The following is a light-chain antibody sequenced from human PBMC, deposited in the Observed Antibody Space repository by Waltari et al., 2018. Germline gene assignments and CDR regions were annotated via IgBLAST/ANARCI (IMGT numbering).Light chain of an antibody. CDR1: SSNIGNKY. V-gene: IGLV1-51*01. J-gene: IGLJ3*02. CDR3: GTWDSSLSTGV. CDR2: DNK. Sequence: QSVLTQPPSVSAAPGQKVTISCSGSSSNIGNKYVSWYQQLPGTAPKLLIYDNKKRPSGIPARFSGSKSGTSATLDITGLQTGDEAEYHCGTWDSSLSTGVFGGGTKLTVL.